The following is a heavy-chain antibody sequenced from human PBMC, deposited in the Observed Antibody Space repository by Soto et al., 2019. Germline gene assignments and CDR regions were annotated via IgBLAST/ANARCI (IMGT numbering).Heavy chain of an antibody. CDR1: GGSVTSDEDY. CDR3: ATESGSTYGYFDH. Sequence: SETLSLTCTVSGGSVTSDEDYWTWIRQSPGKGLEWIGYISNSGSTGYNPSLKTRLSMSVDRSKNQFTLRLTSVTAADTAVYFCATESGSTYGYFDHWGQGAQVTVSS. J-gene: IGHJ4*02. D-gene: IGHD5-18*01. V-gene: IGHV4-30-4*01. CDR2: ISNSGST.